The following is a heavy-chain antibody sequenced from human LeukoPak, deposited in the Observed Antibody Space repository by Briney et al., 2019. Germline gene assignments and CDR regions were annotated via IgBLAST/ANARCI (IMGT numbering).Heavy chain of an antibody. D-gene: IGHD4-17*01. CDR2: ISYSGST. J-gene: IGHJ4*02. V-gene: IGHV4-59*08. CDR3: ARRNYGDYDHYFDY. Sequence: SETLSLTCTVSGGSISDYYWSWIRQPPGKGLERIGYISYSGSTNYNPSLKSRVTISVDTSKNQFSLKLSSVTAADTAVYFCARRNYGDYDHYFDYWGQGTLITVSS. CDR1: GGSISDYY.